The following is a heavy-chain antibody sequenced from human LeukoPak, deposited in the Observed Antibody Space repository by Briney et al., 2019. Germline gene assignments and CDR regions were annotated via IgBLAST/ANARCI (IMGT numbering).Heavy chain of an antibody. J-gene: IGHJ6*01. CDR1: GYRFTMYW. Sequence: AGESLNISCKGLGYRFTMYWIGWVRQMPGKGLEWMAIIYPGDSDTRYSPSFQGQVTISADKSTSTAYLQWNSLKASDTAMYYCARHMGSYYYGMDVWGPGTTVTVSS. CDR2: IYPGDSDT. CDR3: ARHMGSYYYGMDV. D-gene: IGHD3-10*01. V-gene: IGHV5-51*01.